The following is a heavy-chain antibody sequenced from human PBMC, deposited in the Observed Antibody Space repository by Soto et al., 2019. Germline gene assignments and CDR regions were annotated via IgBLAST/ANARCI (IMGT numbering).Heavy chain of an antibody. V-gene: IGHV4-31*03. D-gene: IGHD6-13*01. CDR1: GGSISSGGYY. Sequence: QVQLQESGPGLVKPSQTLSLTCTVSGGSISSGGYYWSWIRQHQVKGLEWIGYIYYSVSTYSIPSLLCGVTIRVDTLKIQFVRKLSSVPPAYIVVYYCARVYAAARSRRWVDPWGQGTLVTVSS. CDR2: IYYSVST. CDR3: ARVYAAARSRRWVDP. J-gene: IGHJ5*02.